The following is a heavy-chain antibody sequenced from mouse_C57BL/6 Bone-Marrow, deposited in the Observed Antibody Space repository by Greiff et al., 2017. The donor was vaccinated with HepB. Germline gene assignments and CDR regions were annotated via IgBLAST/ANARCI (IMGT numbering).Heavy chain of an antibody. D-gene: IGHD1-1*01. V-gene: IGHV5-4*01. CDR2: ISDGGSYT. Sequence: EVQGVESGGGLVKPGGSLKLSCAASGFTFSSYAMSWVRQTPEKRLEWVATISDGGSYTYYPDNVKGRFTISRDNAKNNLYLQMSHLKSEDTAMYYCARDDYGSSYVYYFDYWGQGTTLTVSS. CDR1: GFTFSSYA. CDR3: ARDDYGSSYVYYFDY. J-gene: IGHJ2*01.